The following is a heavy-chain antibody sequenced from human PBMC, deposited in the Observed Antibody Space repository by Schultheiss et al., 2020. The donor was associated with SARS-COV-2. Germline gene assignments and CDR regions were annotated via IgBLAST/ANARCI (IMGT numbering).Heavy chain of an antibody. Sequence: GGSLRLSCAGTGFMFSSYGMHWVRQAPGKGLEWVALIWYDGSNKYYADSVKGRFTISRDNSYNTVYLQINSLRADDTAVYYCARDYDILTGYYISETYWGQGTLVTVSS. J-gene: IGHJ4*02. CDR2: IWYDGSNK. D-gene: IGHD3-9*01. V-gene: IGHV3-33*01. CDR1: GFMFSSYG. CDR3: ARDYDILTGYYISETY.